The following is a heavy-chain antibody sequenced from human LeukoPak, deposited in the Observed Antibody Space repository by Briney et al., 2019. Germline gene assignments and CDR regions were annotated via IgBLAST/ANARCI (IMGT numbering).Heavy chain of an antibody. CDR2: INHSGST. D-gene: IGHD1-14*01. J-gene: IGHJ4*02. V-gene: IGHV4-34*01. CDR1: GGSFSGYY. CDR3: ARHEPYQYYFDY. Sequence: SETLSLTCAVYGGSFSGYYWSWIRQPPGKGLEWIGEINHSGSTNYNPSLKSRVTISVDTSKNQFSLKLSSVTAADTAVYYCARHEPYQYYFDYWGQGTLVTVSS.